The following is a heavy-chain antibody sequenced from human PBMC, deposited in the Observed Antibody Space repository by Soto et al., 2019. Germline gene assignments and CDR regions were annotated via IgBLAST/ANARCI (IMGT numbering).Heavy chain of an antibody. Sequence: EVQLLESGGGLVQPGGSLRLSCAASGFTFSSYAMTWVRQAPGKGLEWVSAISASGDRTYFARSVRGRFTISRDNSKNTVYLQMNSLSAEDTAVYYCAKLPEIGIFGRVERVWFDPWGQGTLVTVSS. CDR2: ISASGDRT. J-gene: IGHJ5*02. D-gene: IGHD1-1*01. CDR3: AKLPEIGIFGRVERVWFDP. V-gene: IGHV3-23*01. CDR1: GFTFSSYA.